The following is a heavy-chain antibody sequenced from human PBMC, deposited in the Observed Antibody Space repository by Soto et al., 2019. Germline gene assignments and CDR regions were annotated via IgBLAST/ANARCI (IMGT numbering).Heavy chain of an antibody. V-gene: IGHV3-33*01. D-gene: IGHD6-13*01. CDR2: IWYDENNK. Sequence: PGGSLRLSCAASGFTFTSYGMHWVRQAPGKGLEWVAVIWYDENNKYYADSVKGRFTISRDNSKNTLYLQMNSLRAEETAVYYCARGSGWYGDYWGKGTLVTVSS. J-gene: IGHJ4*02. CDR1: GFTFTSYG. CDR3: ARGSGWYGDY.